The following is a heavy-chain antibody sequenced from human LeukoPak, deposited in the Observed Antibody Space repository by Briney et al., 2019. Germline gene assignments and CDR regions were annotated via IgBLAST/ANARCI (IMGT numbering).Heavy chain of an antibody. CDR3: ARQGDYYDSSGYL. CDR1: GGSISPYY. J-gene: IGHJ5*02. Sequence: SAPLSLTCTVSGGSISPYYWSWIRRPPGKGLEWIGYIYYSGSTNYNPSLKSRVTISVDTSKNQFSLKLSSVTAADTAVYYCARQGDYYDSSGYLWGQGTLVTVSS. CDR2: IYYSGST. V-gene: IGHV4-59*01. D-gene: IGHD3-22*01.